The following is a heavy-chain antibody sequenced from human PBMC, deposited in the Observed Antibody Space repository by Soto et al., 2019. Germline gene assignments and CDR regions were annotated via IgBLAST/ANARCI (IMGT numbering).Heavy chain of an antibody. D-gene: IGHD6-13*01. J-gene: IGHJ4*02. CDR2: IYYSGST. V-gene: IGHV4-59*01. CDR3: ARVSSSWSNYFDY. Sequence: SETLSLSCTVSGGSMSSYSWTWIRQPPGKGLEWIGYIYYSGSTSYNPSLKSRVTISIDTSKNQFSLKVNSVTAADTAVYYCARVSSSWSNYFDYWGQGTPVTVSS. CDR1: GGSMSSYS.